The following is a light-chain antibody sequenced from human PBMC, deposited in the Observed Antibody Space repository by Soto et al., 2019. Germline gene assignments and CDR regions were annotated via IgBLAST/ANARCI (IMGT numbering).Light chain of an antibody. CDR3: SSYTSSSTEV. Sequence: QSALTQPASVSGSPGQSITISCNGTSSDVGGYNYVSWYQQHPGKAPKLMIYDVSNRPSGVSNRFSGSKSGNTASLTISGLQAEDEADYYCSSYTSSSTEVFGTGTKLTVL. J-gene: IGLJ1*01. CDR1: SSDVGGYNY. CDR2: DVS. V-gene: IGLV2-14*01.